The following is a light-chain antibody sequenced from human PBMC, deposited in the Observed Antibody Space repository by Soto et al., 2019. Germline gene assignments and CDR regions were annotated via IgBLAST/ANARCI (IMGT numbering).Light chain of an antibody. CDR1: SSDVGGYNY. CDR3: SSYTSSSPVV. J-gene: IGLJ2*01. CDR2: DVS. Sequence: QSALTQPASVSGSPGQSITISCTGTSSDVGGYNYVSWYQQHPGKAPELMIYDVSNRPSGVSNRFSASKSGNTASLTISGLQAEDEADYYCSSYTSSSPVVFGGGTKLTVL. V-gene: IGLV2-14*01.